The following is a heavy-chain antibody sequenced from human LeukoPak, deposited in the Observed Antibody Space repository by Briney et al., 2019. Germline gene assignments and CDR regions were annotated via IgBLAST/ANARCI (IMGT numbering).Heavy chain of an antibody. Sequence: PSQTLSLTCTVSGGSISSGDYYWSWIRQPPGKGLEWIGYIYYSGSTYYNPSLKSRVTISVDTSKNQFSLKLSSVTAADTAVYYCARSYYGSGSYYYYWGQGTLVTVSS. D-gene: IGHD3-10*01. CDR1: GGSISSGDYY. V-gene: IGHV4-30-4*01. CDR3: ARSYYGSGSYYYY. J-gene: IGHJ4*02. CDR2: IYYSGST.